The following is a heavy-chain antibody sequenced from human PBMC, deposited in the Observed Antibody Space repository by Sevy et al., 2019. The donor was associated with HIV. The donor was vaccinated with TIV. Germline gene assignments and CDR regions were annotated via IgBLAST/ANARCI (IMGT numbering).Heavy chain of an antibody. CDR1: GFTFSSYA. D-gene: IGHD3-22*01. V-gene: IGHV3-23*01. CDR2: ISGSGGST. J-gene: IGHJ4*02. Sequence: GGSLRLSCAASGFTFSSYAMSWVRQAPGKGLEWVSAISGSGGSTYYADSVKGRFTISGDNSKNTLYLQMNSLRAEDTAVYYCAKEAGDITMIVVVPFDYWGQGTLVTVSS. CDR3: AKEAGDITMIVVVPFDY.